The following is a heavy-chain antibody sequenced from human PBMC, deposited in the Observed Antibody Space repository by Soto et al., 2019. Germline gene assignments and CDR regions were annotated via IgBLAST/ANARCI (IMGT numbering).Heavy chain of an antibody. D-gene: IGHD2-2*01. V-gene: IGHV6-1*01. Sequence: SQTLSLTCAISGDSVSSSSAAWNWIRQSPSRGLEWLGRTYYRSKWYNDYAVSVKSRITINPDTSKNQFSLQLNSVTPEDTAVYYCARVGYCSSTSCHNWFDHWGQGTLVTVSS. J-gene: IGHJ5*02. CDR1: GDSVSSSSAA. CDR3: ARVGYCSSTSCHNWFDH. CDR2: TYYRSKWYN.